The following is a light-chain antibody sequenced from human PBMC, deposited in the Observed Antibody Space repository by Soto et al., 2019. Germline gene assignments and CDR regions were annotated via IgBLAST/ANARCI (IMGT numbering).Light chain of an antibody. CDR1: QSISSW. J-gene: IGKJ4*01. CDR3: QQYDSYPLT. CDR2: KAS. V-gene: IGKV1-5*03. Sequence: DIQMTQSPSTLSASVGDRATIACRASQSISSWLAWYQQKPGKAPKVLIYKASSIESAVTSRFSGSVSGTDFTLTISRLEPDDFAAYYCQQYDSYPLTFGGGTKVEIK.